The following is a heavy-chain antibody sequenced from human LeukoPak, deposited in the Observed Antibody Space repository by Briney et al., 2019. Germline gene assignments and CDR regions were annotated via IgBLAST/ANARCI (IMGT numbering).Heavy chain of an antibody. CDR2: ISGDGKKR. D-gene: IGHD2-15*01. CDR3: ARELGYCSGGSCYEGPYFDY. V-gene: IGHV3-23*01. J-gene: IGHJ4*02. CDR1: GFTFRSYG. Sequence: PGGSLRLSCAASGFTFRSYGMSWVRQAPGKGLQWVSAISGDGKKRDYPDSVKGRFTISRDNSKNTLYLQMDSLRAEDTAVYYCARELGYCSGGSCYEGPYFDYWGQGTLVTVSS.